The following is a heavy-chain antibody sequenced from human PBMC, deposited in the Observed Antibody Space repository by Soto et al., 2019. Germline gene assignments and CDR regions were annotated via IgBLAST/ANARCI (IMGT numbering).Heavy chain of an antibody. CDR1: GFTFSSYA. D-gene: IGHD3-9*01. CDR2: ISGSGGST. J-gene: IGHJ5*02. CDR3: AKVSGYDILTGYSHNWFDP. Sequence: GGSLRLSCAASGFTFSSYAMSWVRQAPGKGLEWVSAISGSGGSTYYADSVKGRFTISRDNSKNTLYLQMNSLRAEDTAVYYCAKVSGYDILTGYSHNWFDPWGQGPLVTVSS. V-gene: IGHV3-23*01.